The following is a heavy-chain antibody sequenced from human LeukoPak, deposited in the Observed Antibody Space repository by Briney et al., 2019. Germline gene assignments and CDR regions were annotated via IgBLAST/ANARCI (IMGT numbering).Heavy chain of an antibody. Sequence: GGSLRLSCAVSGLTLSNYGMSWARQAPGTGLEWVAGLRGSGGGTNYAVSVQGRFTIPRVNPKNTLYLQMNSLRAEDTAVYFCAKRGVVIRVFLVGFHKEAYYFDSWDQGALVTVSS. V-gene: IGHV3-23*01. CDR2: LRGSGGGT. CDR1: GLTLSNYG. J-gene: IGHJ4*02. CDR3: AKRGVVIRVFLVGFHKEAYYFDS. D-gene: IGHD3-10*01.